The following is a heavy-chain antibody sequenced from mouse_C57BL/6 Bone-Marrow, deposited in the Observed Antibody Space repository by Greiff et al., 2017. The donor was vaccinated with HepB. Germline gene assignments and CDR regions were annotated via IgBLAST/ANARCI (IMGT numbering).Heavy chain of an antibody. V-gene: IGHV1-4*01. CDR1: GYTFTSYT. J-gene: IGHJ4*01. CDR3: ARPGRPYAMDY. D-gene: IGHD1-1*01. Sequence: VKLMESGAELARPGASVKMSCKASGYTFTSYTMHWVKQRPGQGLEWIGYINPSSGYTKYNQKFKDKATLTADKSSSTAYMQLSSLTSEDSAVYYCARPGRPYAMDYWGQGTSVTVSS. CDR2: INPSSGYT.